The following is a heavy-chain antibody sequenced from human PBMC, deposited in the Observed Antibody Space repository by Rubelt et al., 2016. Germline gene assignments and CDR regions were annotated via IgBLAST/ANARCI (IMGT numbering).Heavy chain of an antibody. CDR3: ARDPSNTSGFHAYFDY. CDR2: INAGNGNT. J-gene: IGHJ4*02. D-gene: IGHD3-22*01. V-gene: IGHV1-3*01. CDR1: GYTFTSYA. Sequence: QVQLVQSGAEVKKPGASVKVSCKASGYTFTSYAMHWVRQAPGQRLEWMGWINAGNGNTKYSQKFQGRGTITRDTSASTAYMELSSLRSEDTAVYSCARDPSNTSGFHAYFDYWGQGTLVTVSS.